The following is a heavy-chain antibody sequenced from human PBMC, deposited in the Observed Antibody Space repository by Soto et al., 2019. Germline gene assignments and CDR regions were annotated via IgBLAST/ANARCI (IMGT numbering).Heavy chain of an antibody. Sequence: SETLSLTCTVSGGSISSYYWSWIRQPPGKGLEWIGYIYYSGSTNYNPSLQSRVTISVETPKNQLSLKLSSVTAADTAVYYCARARITMVREVIKYNMDVWGQGTTVTVSS. D-gene: IGHD3-10*01. CDR2: IYYSGST. CDR1: GGSISSYY. CDR3: ARARITMVREVIKYNMDV. J-gene: IGHJ6*02. V-gene: IGHV4-59*01.